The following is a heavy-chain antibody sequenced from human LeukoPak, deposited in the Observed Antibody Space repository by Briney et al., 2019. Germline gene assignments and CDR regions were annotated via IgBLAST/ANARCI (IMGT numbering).Heavy chain of an antibody. J-gene: IGHJ3*02. V-gene: IGHV5-51*01. CDR3: ARQAVNTAFDI. Sequence: GESLKISCKGSGYSFSKYWIAWVRQMPGTEKGLEWMGIIYPNDSDVRYSPSFQGQVTISVDKSINTAYLQWSSLKASDGAMYYCARQAVNTAFDIWAKGQWSPSLQ. CDR2: IYPNDSDV. CDR1: GYSFSKYW. D-gene: IGHD6-19*01.